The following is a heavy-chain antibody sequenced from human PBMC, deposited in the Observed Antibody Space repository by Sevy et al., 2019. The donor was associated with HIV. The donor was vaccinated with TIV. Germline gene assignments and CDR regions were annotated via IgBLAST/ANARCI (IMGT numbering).Heavy chain of an antibody. CDR1: GFTFSSYS. J-gene: IGHJ3*02. Sequence: GGSLRLSCAASGFTFSSYSMNWVRQAPGKGLEWVSSISSSSSYISYADSVKGRFTISRDNAKNSLYLQMNSLRAEDTAVYYCARDGSGSLDAFDIWGQGTMVTVSS. V-gene: IGHV3-21*01. CDR2: ISSSSSYI. CDR3: ARDGSGSLDAFDI. D-gene: IGHD3-10*01.